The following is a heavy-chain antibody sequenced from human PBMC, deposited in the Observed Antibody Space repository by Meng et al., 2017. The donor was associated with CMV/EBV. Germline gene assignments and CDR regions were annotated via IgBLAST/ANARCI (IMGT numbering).Heavy chain of an antibody. CDR1: GFTFSSYS. Sequence: GESLKISCAASGFTFSSYSMNWVRQAPGKGLEWVSSISSSSSSYIYYADSVKGRFTISRDNAKNSLYLQMNSLRAEDTAVYYCARDSRSYYGDYYYYGMDVWGQGTTVTVSS. J-gene: IGHJ6*02. D-gene: IGHD4-17*01. CDR3: ARDSRSYYGDYYYYGMDV. CDR2: ISSSSSSYI. V-gene: IGHV3-21*01.